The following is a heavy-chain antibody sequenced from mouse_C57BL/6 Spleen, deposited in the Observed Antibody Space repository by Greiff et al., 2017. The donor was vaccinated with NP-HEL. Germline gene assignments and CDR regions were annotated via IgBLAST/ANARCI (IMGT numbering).Heavy chain of an antibody. J-gene: IGHJ4*01. V-gene: IGHV10-3*01. D-gene: IGHD2-3*01. CDR3: VRDQGIYDGYVYYAMDY. CDR2: IRSKSSNYAT. CDR1: GFTFNTYA. Sequence: EVQVVESGGGLVQPKGSLKLSCAASGFTFNTYAMHWVRQAPGKGLEWVARIRSKSSNYATYYADSVKDRFTISRDDSQSMLYLQMNNLKTEDTAMYYCVRDQGIYDGYVYYAMDYWGQGTSVTVSS.